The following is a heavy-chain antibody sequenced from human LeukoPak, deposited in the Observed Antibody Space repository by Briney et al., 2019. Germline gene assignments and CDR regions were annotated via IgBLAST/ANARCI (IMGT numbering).Heavy chain of an antibody. CDR2: ISGSGSVI. V-gene: IGHV3-48*03. CDR1: GLTFSSHE. Sequence: GGSLRLSCAASGLTFSSHEMNWVRQAPGKGLEWVAYISGSGSVIYYAASVRGRFTISRDNAKDSLYLQMNSLRAEDTAVYYCARELKTASGTWWFDAWGQGTLVTVSS. J-gene: IGHJ5*02. D-gene: IGHD6-13*01. CDR3: ARELKTASGTWWFDA.